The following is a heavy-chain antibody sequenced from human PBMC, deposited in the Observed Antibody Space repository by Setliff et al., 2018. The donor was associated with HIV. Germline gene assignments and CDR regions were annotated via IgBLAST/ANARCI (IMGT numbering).Heavy chain of an antibody. D-gene: IGHD2-15*01. Sequence: GGSLRLSCTASGFTFSSYAMTWVRQAPGKGLEWVYMIYSDGRTYYADSVKDRFNIARDNAETPLYLHMSSLRAEDTAVYFCARAPSNTVVNFFDCWGQGSLVTVSS. CDR2: MIYSDGRT. J-gene: IGHJ4*02. V-gene: IGHV3-23*03. CDR3: ARAPSNTVVNFFDC. CDR1: GFTFSSYA.